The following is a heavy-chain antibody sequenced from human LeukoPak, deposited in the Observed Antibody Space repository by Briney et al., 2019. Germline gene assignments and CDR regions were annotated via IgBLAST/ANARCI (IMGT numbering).Heavy chain of an antibody. CDR1: GFTFSDYY. CDR2: ISSSGSTI. D-gene: IGHD1-26*01. J-gene: IGHJ3*02. CDR3: ASFGRSQKHMVMGPLVGARGNDAFDI. V-gene: IGHV3-11*01. Sequence: PGGSLRLSCAASGFTFSDYYMSWIRQAPGKGLEWVSYISSSGSTIYYADSVKGRFTISRDNAKNSLYLQMNSLRAEDTALYYCASFGRSQKHMVMGPLVGARGNDAFDIWGQGTMVTVSS.